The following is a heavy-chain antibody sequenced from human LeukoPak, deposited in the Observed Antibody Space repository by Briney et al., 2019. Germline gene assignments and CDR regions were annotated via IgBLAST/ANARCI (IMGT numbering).Heavy chain of an antibody. CDR1: GYTFTGYY. CDR3: ARGKSSIAAAGTGIYYFDY. V-gene: IGHV1-2*04. D-gene: IGHD6-13*01. J-gene: IGHJ4*02. CDR2: INPNSGGT. Sequence: ASVTVSCKASGYTFTGYYMHWVRQAPGQGLEWLGWINPNSGGTNYAQKFQGWVTMTRDTSISTAYMELSRLRSDDTAVYYCARGKSSIAAAGTGIYYFDYWGQGTLVTVSS.